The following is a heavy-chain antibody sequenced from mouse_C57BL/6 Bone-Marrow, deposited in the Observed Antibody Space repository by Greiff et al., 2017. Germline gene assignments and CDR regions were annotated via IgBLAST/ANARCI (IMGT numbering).Heavy chain of an antibody. CDR3: ARGTTVARHYYAMDY. V-gene: IGHV5-17*01. D-gene: IGHD1-1*01. Sequence: EVKVVESGGGLVKPGGSLKLSCAASGFTFSDYGMHWVRQAPEKGLEWVAYISSGSSTIYYADTVKGRFTISRDNAKNTLFLQMTSRRSEDTAMYYCARGTTVARHYYAMDYWGQGTSVTVSS. J-gene: IGHJ4*01. CDR1: GFTFSDYG. CDR2: ISSGSSTI.